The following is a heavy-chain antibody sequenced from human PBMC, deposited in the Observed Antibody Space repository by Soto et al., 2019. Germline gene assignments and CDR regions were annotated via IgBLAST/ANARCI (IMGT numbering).Heavy chain of an antibody. J-gene: IGHJ4*02. CDR1: GFTFSSYW. CDR2: INSDGSST. V-gene: IGHV3-74*01. Sequence: GSLRLSCAASGFTFSSYWMHWVRQAPGKGLVWVSRINSDGSSTSYADSVKGRSTISRDNAKNTLYLQMNSLRAEDTAVYYCARVTFYGDTTHYYFDYWGQGTLVTVSS. CDR3: ARVTFYGDTTHYYFDY. D-gene: IGHD4-17*01.